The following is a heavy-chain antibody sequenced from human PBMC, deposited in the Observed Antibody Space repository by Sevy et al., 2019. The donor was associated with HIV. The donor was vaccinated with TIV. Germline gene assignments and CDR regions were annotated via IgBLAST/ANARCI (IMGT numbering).Heavy chain of an antibody. CDR3: AKHSANYDTSGYSS. J-gene: IGHJ5*02. Sequence: GGSLRLSCAASGFTFSSYAMSWVRQAPGKGLEWVSVISGGGVSTYYAESVKGRFTISRDNYKNTQYLQMNSLRAEDTAGYYRAKHSANYDTSGYSSWGQGTLVTVSS. D-gene: IGHD3-22*01. CDR1: GFTFSSYA. CDR2: ISGGGVST. V-gene: IGHV3-23*01.